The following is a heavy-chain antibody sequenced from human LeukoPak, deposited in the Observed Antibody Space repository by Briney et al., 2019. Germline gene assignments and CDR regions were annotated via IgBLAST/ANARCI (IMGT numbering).Heavy chain of an antibody. CDR2: ISGSGAMT. Sequence: GGSLRLSCAASGFTLSNHAMIWVRQAPGKGLEWVSSISGSGAMTYYADSVKGRFTISRDNAMDTLYLQMNSLRADDTAVYYCAKDRVDGSGSQFDSWGQGGLVIVSS. J-gene: IGHJ4*02. D-gene: IGHD3-10*01. CDR1: GFTLSNHA. CDR3: AKDRVDGSGSQFDS. V-gene: IGHV3-23*01.